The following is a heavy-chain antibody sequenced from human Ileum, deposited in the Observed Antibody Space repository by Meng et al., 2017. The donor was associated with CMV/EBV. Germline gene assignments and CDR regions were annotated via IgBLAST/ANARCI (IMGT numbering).Heavy chain of an antibody. D-gene: IGHD4-17*01. CDR2: ISTYNGET. Sequence: QVQLVQSGAEVKKPWASVKVSCKASGDTFSNVAISWVRQAPGQGLEWMGWISTYNGETKLAQKFTDRVTMTTDTSTSTDYMELRSLRSDDTAVYYCARDGVYGDPSGSWGQGTLVTVSS. J-gene: IGHJ5*02. CDR3: ARDGVYGDPSGS. CDR1: GDTFSNVA. V-gene: IGHV1-18*01.